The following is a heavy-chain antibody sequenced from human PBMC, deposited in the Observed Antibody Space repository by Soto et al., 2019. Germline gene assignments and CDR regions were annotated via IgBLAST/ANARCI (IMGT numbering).Heavy chain of an antibody. CDR3: TRALSGSYDS. V-gene: IGHV6-1*01. J-gene: IGHJ5*01. CDR2: TYYRSKWST. Sequence: SQTLSLTCAISRDSVSSKSATWNWIRQSPSRGLEWLGRTYYRSKWSTDYAVSVNNRITINPDTSKNQFSLQLNSVTPEDTAMYYCTRALSGSYDSWGQGTLVTVSS. D-gene: IGHD1-26*01. CDR1: RDSVSSKSAT.